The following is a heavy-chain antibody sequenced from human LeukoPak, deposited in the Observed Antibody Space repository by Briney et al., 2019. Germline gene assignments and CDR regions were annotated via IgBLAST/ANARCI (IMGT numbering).Heavy chain of an antibody. CDR3: ARGMVATGSGY. CDR2: ISSSSSYI. J-gene: IGHJ4*02. CDR1: GFTFSSYS. Sequence: GGSLRLSCAASGFTFSSYSMNWVRQAPGKGLEWVSSISSSSSYIYYADSVKGRFTISRDNAKNSLYLQMNSLRAEDTAVYYCARGMVATGSGYWGQGTLVTVSS. V-gene: IGHV3-21*01. D-gene: IGHD5-12*01.